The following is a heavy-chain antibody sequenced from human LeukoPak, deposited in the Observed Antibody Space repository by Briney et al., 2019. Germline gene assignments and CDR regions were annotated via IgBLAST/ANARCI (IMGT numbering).Heavy chain of an antibody. Sequence: SETLSLTCAAYGGSFSGYYWSWIRQPAGKGLEWIGHIYDSGTNYNPSLKSRASMSLDTSKNQFSLRLSSVTAADTAVYYCARRGDWLDFWGQGTLVTVSS. D-gene: IGHD3-16*01. J-gene: IGHJ4*02. CDR3: ARRGDWLDF. CDR1: GGSFSGYY. V-gene: IGHV4-59*10. CDR2: IYDSGT.